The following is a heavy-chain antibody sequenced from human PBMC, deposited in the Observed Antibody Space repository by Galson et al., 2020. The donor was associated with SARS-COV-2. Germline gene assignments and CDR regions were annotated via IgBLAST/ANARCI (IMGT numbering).Heavy chain of an antibody. CDR2: ISPADSDT. Sequence: KIGESLKISCLGSGYNFTTYWIGWVRQMPGKGLEWMGIISPADSDTRYSTSFQGQVTISADKSIGAAFLQWGSLKASDTAMYYCARLRFDFWSGFVFNAFDVWGSGTLVTVSS. CDR1: GYNFTTYW. D-gene: IGHD3-3*01. CDR3: ARLRFDFWSGFVFNAFDV. J-gene: IGHJ3*01. V-gene: IGHV5-51*01.